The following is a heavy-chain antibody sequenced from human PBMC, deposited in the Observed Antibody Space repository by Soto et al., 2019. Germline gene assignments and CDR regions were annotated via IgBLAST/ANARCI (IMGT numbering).Heavy chain of an antibody. V-gene: IGHV4-30-4*01. CDR1: GGSISNGDFY. Sequence: QVQLQESGPGLVKPSQTLSLTCTVSGGSISNGDFYWSWIRQPPGKGLEWIGYIYYRGETYYNPSLRSRLTLSVDTSKNQFSLRLSSVTAADTAVYFCARDAITMSMGVGGQVDSWGQGTLVTVSS. CDR3: ARDAITMSMGVGGQVDS. J-gene: IGHJ4*02. D-gene: IGHD3-10*01. CDR2: IYYRGET.